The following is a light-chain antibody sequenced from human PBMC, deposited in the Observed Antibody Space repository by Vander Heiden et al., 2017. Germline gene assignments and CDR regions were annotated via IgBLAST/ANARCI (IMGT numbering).Light chain of an antibody. Sequence: YELTQPSSVSVSPGQTARITCSGDVLAKKYARWFQQKPGQAPVLVIYKDSERPSGIPERFSGSSSGTTVTLTISGAQVEDEADYYCYSAADNNAVVFGGGTKLTVL. CDR1: VLAKKY. J-gene: IGLJ2*01. V-gene: IGLV3-27*01. CDR2: KDS. CDR3: YSAADNNAVV.